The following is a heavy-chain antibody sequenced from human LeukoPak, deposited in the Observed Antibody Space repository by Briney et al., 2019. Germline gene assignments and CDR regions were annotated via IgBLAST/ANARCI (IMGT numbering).Heavy chain of an antibody. CDR2: IKVSSGRT. CDR3: AREPPESYHFDY. Sequence: GASVKVSCKASGYTFSDFYVHWVRQAPGQGLEWIGIIKVSSGRTDYARKFQGRVTMTRDMSTSTVYMELTNLRSEDTAMYYCAREPPESYHFDYWGQGTLVTVSS. V-gene: IGHV1-46*01. J-gene: IGHJ4*02. D-gene: IGHD2-2*01. CDR1: GYTFSDFY.